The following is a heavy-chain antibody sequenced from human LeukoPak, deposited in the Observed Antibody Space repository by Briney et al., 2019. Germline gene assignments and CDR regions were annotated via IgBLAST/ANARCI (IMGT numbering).Heavy chain of an antibody. Sequence: GGSLRLSCAASGFTFSSYSMNWVRQAPGKGLEWVSSISGSSSYIYYADSVKGRFTISRDNAKNSLYLQMNSLRAEDTAVYYCARDIVVVPAALDYWGQGTLVTVSS. J-gene: IGHJ4*02. V-gene: IGHV3-21*01. D-gene: IGHD2-2*01. CDR3: ARDIVVVPAALDY. CDR2: ISGSSSYI. CDR1: GFTFSSYS.